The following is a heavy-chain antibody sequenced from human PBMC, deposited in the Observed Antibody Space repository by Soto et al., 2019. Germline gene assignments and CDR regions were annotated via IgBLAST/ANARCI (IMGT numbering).Heavy chain of an antibody. CDR2: INPNSGGT. V-gene: IGHV1-2*04. CDR1: GYTFTGYY. Sequence: ASVKVSCKASGYTFTGYYIHWVRQAPGQGLEGKGWINPNSGGTNYAQNFQGWVTMTRDTSISTAYMELSRLRSDDTAVYYCARDGYNWKPTYYFDYWGQGTLVTVSS. D-gene: IGHD1-20*01. J-gene: IGHJ4*02. CDR3: ARDGYNWKPTYYFDY.